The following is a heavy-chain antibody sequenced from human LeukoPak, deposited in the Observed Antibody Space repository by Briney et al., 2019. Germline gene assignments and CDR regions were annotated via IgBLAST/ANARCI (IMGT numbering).Heavy chain of an antibody. V-gene: IGHV3-21*01. CDR3: ASGCSSTSCYRGRDY. Sequence: GGSLRLSCAASGFTFSSYSMNWVRQAPGKGLEWVSSISSSSSYIYYADSVKGRFTISRDNAKNSLYLQMNSLRAEDTAVYYCASGCSSTSCYRGRDYWGQGTPVTVSS. D-gene: IGHD2-2*01. CDR1: GFTFSSYS. CDR2: ISSSSSYI. J-gene: IGHJ4*02.